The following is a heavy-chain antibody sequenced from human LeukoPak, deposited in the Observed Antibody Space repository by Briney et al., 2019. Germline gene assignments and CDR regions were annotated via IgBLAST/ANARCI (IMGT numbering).Heavy chain of an antibody. J-gene: IGHJ4*01. V-gene: IGHV3-21*01. CDR2: ISSSSRYI. D-gene: IGHD6-19*01. CDR1: GFTFSSYS. Sequence: GGSLRLSCAASGFTFSSYSMNWVRQAPGKGLEWVSSISSSSRYIYYADSVKGRFTISRDNAKNSLYLQMNSLRAEDTAVYYCARDSSGWPSDYWGQGTLVTVSS. CDR3: ARDSSGWPSDY.